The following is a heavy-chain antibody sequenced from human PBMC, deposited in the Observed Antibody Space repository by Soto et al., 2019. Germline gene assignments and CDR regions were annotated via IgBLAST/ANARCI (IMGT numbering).Heavy chain of an antibody. V-gene: IGHV4-4*02. CDR2: IYHSGST. J-gene: IGHJ4*02. CDR3: ASSPDGDYAGGGFDY. CDR1: SGSISSSNW. Sequence: QVQLQESGPGLVKPSGTLSLTCAVSSGSISSSNWWSWVRQPPGKGLEWIGEIYHSGSTNYNPSLKSRVTISVDKSKNQFSLKLSSVTAADTAVYYRASSPDGDYAGGGFDYWGQGTLVTVSS. D-gene: IGHD4-17*01.